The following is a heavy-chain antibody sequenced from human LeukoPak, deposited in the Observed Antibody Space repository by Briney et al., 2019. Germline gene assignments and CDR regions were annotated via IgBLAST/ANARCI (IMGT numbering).Heavy chain of an antibody. V-gene: IGHV3-48*02. J-gene: IGHJ4*02. Sequence: GGSLRLSCAASGFTFSTYSMHWVRQAPGKGLQWLSFISSSGRTTYFADSVKGRFTISRDNAKNSLYLQMNSLRHEDTAVYYCARDGGSYSIDYWGQGTLLTVSS. D-gene: IGHD1-26*01. CDR3: ARDGGSYSIDY. CDR1: GFTFSTYS. CDR2: ISSSGRTT.